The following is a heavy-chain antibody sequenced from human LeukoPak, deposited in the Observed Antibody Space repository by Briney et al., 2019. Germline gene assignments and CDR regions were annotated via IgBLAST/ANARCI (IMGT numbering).Heavy chain of an antibody. CDR3: ARMSSSSWYVCDY. CDR1: GGSFSGYY. V-gene: IGHV4-34*01. CDR2: INHSGST. Sequence: PSETLSLTCAVYGGSFSGYYWSWIRQPPGKGLEWIGEINHSGSTNYNPSLKSRVTISVDTSKNQFSLKLSSVTAAGTAVYYCARMSSSSWYVCDYWGQGTLVTVAS. J-gene: IGHJ4*02. D-gene: IGHD6-13*01.